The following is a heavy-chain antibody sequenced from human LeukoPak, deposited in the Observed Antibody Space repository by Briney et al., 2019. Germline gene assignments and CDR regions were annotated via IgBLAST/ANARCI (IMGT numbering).Heavy chain of an antibody. V-gene: IGHV1-69*01. CDR1: GGTFSSYA. J-gene: IGHJ4*02. Sequence: GASVKVSCKASGGTFSSYAISWVRQAPGQGLEWMGGIIPILGTANYAQKFQGRVTITADESTSTAYMELSSLRSEDTAVYYCARGAGTRDYFDYWGQGTLVTVSS. CDR3: ARGAGTRDYFDY. CDR2: IIPILGTA. D-gene: IGHD1-1*01.